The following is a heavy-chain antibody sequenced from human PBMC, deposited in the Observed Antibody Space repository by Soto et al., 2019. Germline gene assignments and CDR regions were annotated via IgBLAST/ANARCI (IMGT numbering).Heavy chain of an antibody. CDR3: ARVMAAMQNWLDP. J-gene: IGHJ5*02. CDR2: IYHTGTT. D-gene: IGHD2-2*01. Sequence: SETLSLTCTVSGGSISSIDYFWSWIRQPPGKGLEWIGFIYHTGTTYYNPSLRSRVTISIDTSKSQFSMKLNSVTAADTAVYYCARVMAAMQNWLDPWGQGTLVTVSS. V-gene: IGHV4-30-4*01. CDR1: GGSISSIDYF.